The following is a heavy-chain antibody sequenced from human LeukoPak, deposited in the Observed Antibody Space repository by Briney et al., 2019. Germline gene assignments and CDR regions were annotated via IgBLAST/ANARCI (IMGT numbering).Heavy chain of an antibody. D-gene: IGHD3-10*01. CDR3: ATELLRWFGRGNYFDY. J-gene: IGHJ4*02. V-gene: IGHV1-24*01. Sequence: GASVKVSCKVSGYTLTELSTHWVRQAPGKGLEWMGGFDADHGETVYAQKFQGRGTMTEDTSTDTAYMEMTRLRSDDTAVYYCATELLRWFGRGNYFDYWGQGTLVTVSS. CDR2: FDADHGET. CDR1: GYTLTELS.